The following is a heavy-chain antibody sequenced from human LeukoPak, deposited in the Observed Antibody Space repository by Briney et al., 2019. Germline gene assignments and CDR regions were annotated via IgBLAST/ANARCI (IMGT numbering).Heavy chain of an antibody. D-gene: IGHD3-3*01. CDR2: IIPIFGTA. CDR3: ARAGAYDFWSGYLDSFDY. V-gene: IGHV1-69*01. Sequence: ASVKVSCKASGGTFSSYAISWVRQAPGQGLEWMGGIIPIFGTANYAQKFQGRVTITADESTSTAYMELSSLRSEDTAVYYCARAGAYDFWSGYLDSFDYWGQGTLVTASS. CDR1: GGTFSSYA. J-gene: IGHJ4*02.